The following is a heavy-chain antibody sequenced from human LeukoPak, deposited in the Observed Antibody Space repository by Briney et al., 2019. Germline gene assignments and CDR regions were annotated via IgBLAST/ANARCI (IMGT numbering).Heavy chain of an antibody. CDR2: IFPSGGEI. Sequence: HPGGSLRLSCAASGFTFSTFAMIWVRQPPGKGLEWVSSIFPSGGEIHYADSVRGRFTISRDNSKSTLSLQMNSLRGEDTAVYYCAAGSGWKPYYYYYYMDVWGKGTTVTVSS. CDR3: AAGSGWKPYYYYYYMDV. D-gene: IGHD6-19*01. V-gene: IGHV3-23*01. CDR1: GFTFSTFA. J-gene: IGHJ6*03.